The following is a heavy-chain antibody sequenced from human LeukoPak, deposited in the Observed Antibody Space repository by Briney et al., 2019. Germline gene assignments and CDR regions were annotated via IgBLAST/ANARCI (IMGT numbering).Heavy chain of an antibody. CDR3: ARASRYYGGNPLDY. D-gene: IGHD4-23*01. Sequence: GGSLILSCAASGFTFSSYWMHWVRQAPGKGLVWASRINSDGSSTSYADSVKGRFTISRDNAKNTLYLQMNSLRAEDTAVYYCARASRYYGGNPLDYWGQGTLVTVSS. CDR1: GFTFSSYW. CDR2: INSDGSST. V-gene: IGHV3-74*01. J-gene: IGHJ4*02.